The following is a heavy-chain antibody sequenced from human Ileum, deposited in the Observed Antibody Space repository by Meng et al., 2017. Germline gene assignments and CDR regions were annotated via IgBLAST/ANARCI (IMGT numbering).Heavy chain of an antibody. V-gene: IGHV3-74*01. CDR2: IKPDGRTT. Sequence: GGGLLQPGGSLTLSCAASGFTFSTYSMHWVRQAPGKGLVWVSQIKPDGRTTAYADSVKGRFTISRDNAKSTLYLEMNSLRAEDAAVYYCARDWDWVVWDYWGQGTLVTSPQ. D-gene: IGHD3/OR15-3a*01. J-gene: IGHJ4*02. CDR1: GFTFSTYS. CDR3: ARDWDWVVWDY.